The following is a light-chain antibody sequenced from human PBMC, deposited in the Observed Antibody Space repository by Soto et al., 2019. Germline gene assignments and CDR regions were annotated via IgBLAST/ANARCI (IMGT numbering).Light chain of an antibody. CDR1: QGINDY. CDR3: QQLNSYPRT. V-gene: IGKV1-9*01. J-gene: IGKJ4*01. CDR2: AAY. Sequence: DIQVTQSPSSLSASVGDRVTITCRASQGINDYLAWYQQKPGKGPNLLIYAAYTLQSGVPSRFSGSGYGTEFTLTISSLQPEDFATYYCQQLNSYPRTFGGGTKVEIK.